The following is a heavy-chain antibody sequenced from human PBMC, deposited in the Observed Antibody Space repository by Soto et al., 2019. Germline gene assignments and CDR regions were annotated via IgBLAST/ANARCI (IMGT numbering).Heavy chain of an antibody. CDR1: GFTFGDSA. CDR2: IRSKGNNYAT. V-gene: IGHV3-73*01. Sequence: GGSLRLSCAASGFTFGDSAMHWVRQASGVGLEWLGRIRSKGNNYATEYGASLKGRFTISRDDSKKTTYLQMSNLNTEDTAVYYCVRYSRTLGWFFDLWGRGTLVTVSS. CDR3: VRYSRTLGWFFDL. D-gene: IGHD2-21*01. J-gene: IGHJ2*01.